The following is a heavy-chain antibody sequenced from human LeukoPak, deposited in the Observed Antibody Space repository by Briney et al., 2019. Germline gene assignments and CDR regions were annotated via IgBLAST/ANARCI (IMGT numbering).Heavy chain of an antibody. D-gene: IGHD2-2*01. CDR1: GYTFTGYY. CDR2: INPNSGGT. J-gene: IGHJ5*02. V-gene: IGHV1-2*02. CDR3: ARTRPSYCSSTSCSPNWFDP. Sequence: ASVKVSCKASGYTFTGYYMHWVRQAPGQGLEWMGWINPNSGGTNYAQKFQGRVTMAGDTSISTAYMELSRLRSDDTAVHYCARTRPSYCSSTSCSPNWFDPWGQGTLVTVSS.